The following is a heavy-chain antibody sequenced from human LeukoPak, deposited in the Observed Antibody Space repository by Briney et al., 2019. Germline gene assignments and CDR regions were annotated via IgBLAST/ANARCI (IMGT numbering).Heavy chain of an antibody. CDR1: GGSFSGYY. V-gene: IGHV4-34*01. Sequence: SETLSLTCAVYGGSFSGYYWSWIRQPPGKGLEWIGEINHSGSTNYDPSLKSRVTISVDTSKNQFSLKLSSVTAADTAVYYCARSAGKYYDFWSGLRPGYFDYWGQGTLVTVSS. CDR3: ARSAGKYYDFWSGLRPGYFDY. CDR2: INHSGST. D-gene: IGHD3-3*01. J-gene: IGHJ4*02.